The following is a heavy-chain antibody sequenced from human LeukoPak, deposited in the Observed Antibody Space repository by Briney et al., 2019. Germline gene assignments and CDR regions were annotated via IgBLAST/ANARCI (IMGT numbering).Heavy chain of an antibody. Sequence: GGSLRLSCAASGFTFSSYSMNWVRQAPGKGLEWVSSISSSSSYIYYADSVKGRFTISRDNAKNSLYLQMNSLRAEDTAVYYCALLGGNYSNKFDYWGQGTPVTVSS. V-gene: IGHV3-21*01. J-gene: IGHJ4*02. D-gene: IGHD4-11*01. CDR3: ALLGGNYSNKFDY. CDR1: GFTFSSYS. CDR2: ISSSSSYI.